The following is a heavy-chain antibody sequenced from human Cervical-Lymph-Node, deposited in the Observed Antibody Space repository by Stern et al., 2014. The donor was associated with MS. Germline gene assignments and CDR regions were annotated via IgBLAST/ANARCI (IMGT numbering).Heavy chain of an antibody. V-gene: IGHV3-15*01. CDR2: IKSKTDGGTT. J-gene: IGHJ6*02. Sequence: EVQLVESGGGLVKPGGSLRLSCAASGFTFSNAWMSWVRQAPGKGLEWVGRIKSKTDGGTTDYAAPMKGRFTISRDDSKNTLYLQMNSLKTEDTAVYYCTPDYHYYGMDVWGQGTTVTVSS. CDR3: TPDYHYYGMDV. CDR1: GFTFSNAW.